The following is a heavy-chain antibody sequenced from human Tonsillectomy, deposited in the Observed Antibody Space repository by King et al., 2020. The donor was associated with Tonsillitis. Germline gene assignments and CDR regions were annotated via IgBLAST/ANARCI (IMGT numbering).Heavy chain of an antibody. V-gene: IGHV4-39*01. D-gene: IGHD3-10*01. CDR3: ATHMLRGVIGYDY. CDR1: GGSFSSSTYY. CDR2: ISYSGST. Sequence: QLQESGPGLVKPSETLSLTCTVSGGSFSSSTYYWGWIRQPPGKGLEWIGSISYSGSTYFNPAPKSRVTISVDTSKNQFSLKLSSLTAADTAVYYCATHMLRGVIGYDYWGQGTLVTVSS. J-gene: IGHJ4*02.